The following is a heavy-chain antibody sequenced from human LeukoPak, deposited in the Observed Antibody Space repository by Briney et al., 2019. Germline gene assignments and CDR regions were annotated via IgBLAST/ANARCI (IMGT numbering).Heavy chain of an antibody. CDR1: GFPFSKSA. J-gene: IGHJ4*02. V-gene: IGHV3-23*01. D-gene: IGHD2-21*01. CDR3: AKDIFRWSFHS. Sequence: GGSLRLSCAVSGFPFSKSAMTWVRQAPGKGLECVSGIGGDFRTHYADSVKGRFTISKDTSKNMLFLQMNNLRAEDTAVYYCAKDIFRWSFHSWGQGTLVTVSS. CDR2: IGGDFRT.